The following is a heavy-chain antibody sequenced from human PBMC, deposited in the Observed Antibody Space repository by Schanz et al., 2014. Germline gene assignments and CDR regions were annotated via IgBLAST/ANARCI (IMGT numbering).Heavy chain of an antibody. V-gene: IGHV1-2*02. Sequence: QVQLVQSGAEVKKPGASVKVSCKASGYTFTDYYIHWVRQAPGQGLEWMGWINPNSGETNYEQKFKGRVTLTSDKSISTAFMELSGLTSADTATYFCARARYTGYDCSGYWGQGTLLIVSS. D-gene: IGHD5-12*01. CDR3: ARARYTGYDCSGY. CDR1: GYTFTDYY. CDR2: INPNSGET. J-gene: IGHJ4*02.